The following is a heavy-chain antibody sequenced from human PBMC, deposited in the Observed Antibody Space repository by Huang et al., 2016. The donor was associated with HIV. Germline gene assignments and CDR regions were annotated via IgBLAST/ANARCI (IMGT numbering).Heavy chain of an antibody. J-gene: IGHJ5*02. D-gene: IGHD1-1*01. CDR3: ARAGYNYNYGDWFDP. Sequence: QVQLVQSGSELKKPGASVKVSCKTSGYTFVNYAMNWVRQAPGQGLEWMGWINTNTGNPTYAQGFTGRFVFSVDTSVNTADLQINTLKPEDTAVYFCARAGYNYNYGDWFDPWGQGTLVSVSS. CDR2: INTNTGNP. V-gene: IGHV7-4-1*02. CDR1: GYTFVNYA.